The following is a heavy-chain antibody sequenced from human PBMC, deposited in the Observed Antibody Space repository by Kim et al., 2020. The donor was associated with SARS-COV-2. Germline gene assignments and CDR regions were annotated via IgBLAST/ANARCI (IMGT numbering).Heavy chain of an antibody. V-gene: IGHV1-69*04. CDR3: AKYYYDSPGWFDP. J-gene: IGHJ5*02. Sequence: SVKVSCKASGGTFSSYAISWVRQAPGQGLEWMGRIIPILGIANYAQKFQGRVTITADKSTSTAYMELSSLRSEDTAVYYCAKYYYDSPGWFDPWGQGTLVTVSS. CDR2: IIPILGIA. D-gene: IGHD3-22*01. CDR1: GGTFSSYA.